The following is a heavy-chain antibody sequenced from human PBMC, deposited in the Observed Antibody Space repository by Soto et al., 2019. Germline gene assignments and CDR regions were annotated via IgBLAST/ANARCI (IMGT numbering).Heavy chain of an antibody. CDR3: TTGGNSYYYYGMDV. V-gene: IGHV3-49*03. CDR1: GFNFGDYA. CDR2: IGSKAYGGTT. D-gene: IGHD2-21*02. J-gene: IGHJ6*02. Sequence: SLRLSYTASGFNFGDYAMSCFRQATGKGLEWVGFIGSKAYGGTTEYAASVKGRFTISRDDSKSIAYLQMNSLKTEDTAVYYCTTGGNSYYYYGMDVWGQGTTVTVSS.